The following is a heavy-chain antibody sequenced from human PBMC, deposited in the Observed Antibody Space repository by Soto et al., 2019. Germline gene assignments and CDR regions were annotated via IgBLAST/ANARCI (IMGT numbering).Heavy chain of an antibody. CDR2: INPHGGST. CDR1: RYTFTSYY. Sequence: ASVKVSCKAPRYTFTSYYINWVRQAPGQGLEWMGVINPHGGSTAYAQKFKGRVTLTRDTSASTVYMEVSSLTSEDTAMYYCARSSGGNFGIIIEGNNWFAPWGQGTLHTVSS. V-gene: IGHV1-46*01. D-gene: IGHD1-26*01. J-gene: IGHJ5*02. CDR3: ARSSGGNFGIIIEGNNWFAP.